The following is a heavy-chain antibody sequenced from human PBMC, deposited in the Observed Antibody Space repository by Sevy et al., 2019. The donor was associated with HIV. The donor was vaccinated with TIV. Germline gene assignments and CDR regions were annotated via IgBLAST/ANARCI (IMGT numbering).Heavy chain of an antibody. CDR1: GYTFTGFY. J-gene: IGHJ4*02. CDR3: ARGFCGGDCYSFFDY. D-gene: IGHD2-21*02. Sequence: ASVKVSCKTSGYTFTGFYMHWVRQAPGQGLEWMGWINPNSSATNYAQKFQGRVTMTRDTSISTAYMELSSLGSDDTAVYYCARGFCGGDCYSFFDYWGQGTLVTVSS. CDR2: INPNSSAT. V-gene: IGHV1-2*02.